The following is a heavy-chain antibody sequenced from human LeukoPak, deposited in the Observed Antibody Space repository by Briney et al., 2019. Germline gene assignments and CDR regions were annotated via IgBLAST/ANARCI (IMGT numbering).Heavy chain of an antibody. D-gene: IGHD6-19*01. Sequence: GGSLRLSCAASGFTFDDYGMSWVRQAPGKGLEWVSGINWNGGSTGYADSVEGRFTISRDNDKNFLYLQMNSLRAEDTALYYCARKKSGYSSGLDYFDYWGQGTLVTVSS. V-gene: IGHV3-20*04. CDR2: INWNGGST. CDR3: ARKKSGYSSGLDYFDY. J-gene: IGHJ4*02. CDR1: GFTFDDYG.